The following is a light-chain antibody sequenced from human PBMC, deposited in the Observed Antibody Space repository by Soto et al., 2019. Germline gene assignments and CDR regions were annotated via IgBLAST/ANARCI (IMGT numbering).Light chain of an antibody. CDR1: QSVSNN. V-gene: IGKV3D-15*01. CDR2: DAS. Sequence: EIVVTQFPATLSESPGERVTLSCRASQSVSNNLAWYQQRPGEAPRLLIFDASARAVDIPGRFSGSGSGTEFTLTINSLQPEDFAVYFCHSYDKWPPGAFGQGTKVDIK. J-gene: IGKJ1*01. CDR3: HSYDKWPPGA.